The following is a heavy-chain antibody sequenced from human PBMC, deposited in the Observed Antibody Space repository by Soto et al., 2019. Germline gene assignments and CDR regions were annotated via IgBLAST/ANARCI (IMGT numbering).Heavy chain of an antibody. D-gene: IGHD2-21*02. J-gene: IGHJ4*02. Sequence: GASAKVSCKACGESFTSYAMHWARQAHGQRLEWMGWINAGNGNTKYSQKFQGRVTITRDTSASTAYMELSSLRSEDTAVYYCARSIVVVTALDYWGQGTLVTVSS. CDR1: GESFTSYA. V-gene: IGHV1-3*01. CDR2: INAGNGNT. CDR3: ARSIVVVTALDY.